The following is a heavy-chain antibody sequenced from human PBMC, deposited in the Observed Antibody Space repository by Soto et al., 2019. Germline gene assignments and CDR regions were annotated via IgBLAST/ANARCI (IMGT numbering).Heavy chain of an antibody. Sequence: QVQLQESGPGLVKPSQTLSLTCTVSGGSISSGDYYWSWIRQPPGKGLEWIGYIYYSGSTYYNPSLKSRVTISVDTSKNRFSLKLSSVTAADTAVYYCARDGKLSNYVGGETGVWGDWFDPWGQGTLVTVSS. CDR2: IYYSGST. D-gene: IGHD4-4*01. V-gene: IGHV4-30-4*01. CDR1: GGSISSGDYY. J-gene: IGHJ5*02. CDR3: ARDGKLSNYVGGETGVWGDWFDP.